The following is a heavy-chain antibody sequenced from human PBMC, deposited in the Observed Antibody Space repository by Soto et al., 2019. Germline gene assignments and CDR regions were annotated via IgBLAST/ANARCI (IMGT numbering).Heavy chain of an antibody. CDR1: GDSISTFY. CDR2: VYYTGST. D-gene: IGHD3-22*01. CDR3: ARGRTVRNYADDSSDYFYFFDY. Sequence: SETLSLTCTVAGDSISTFYWGWMRQSPGKELEWIGYVYYTGSTNYNPSLKSRVTISVDRSKNQFSLKLTSANAADTAVYYCARGRTVRNYADDSSDYFYFFDYWGQGTQVTVSS. J-gene: IGHJ4*02. V-gene: IGHV4-59*01.